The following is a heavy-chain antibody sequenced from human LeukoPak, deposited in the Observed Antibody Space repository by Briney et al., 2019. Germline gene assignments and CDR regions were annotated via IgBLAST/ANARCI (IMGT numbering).Heavy chain of an antibody. CDR3: AREVTGTSGSFDY. CDR2: IYYTGTT. V-gene: IGHV4-59*02. D-gene: IGHD6-19*01. J-gene: IGHJ4*02. Sequence: SETLSLTCTASGGSVRSYYWTWMRQPPGKELEWLGYIYYTGTTNYNPSLKSRLTISVDTSKDHFSLKLSSVTAADTAVYYCAREVTGTSGSFDYWGQGALVTVSS. CDR1: GGSVRSYY.